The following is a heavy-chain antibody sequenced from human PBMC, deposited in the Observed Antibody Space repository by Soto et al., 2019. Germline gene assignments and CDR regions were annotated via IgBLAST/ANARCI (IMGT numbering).Heavy chain of an antibody. CDR2: INQDGSEK. CDR3: SRILWQWLVHDAFDI. V-gene: IGHV3-7*03. J-gene: IGHJ3*02. D-gene: IGHD6-19*01. CDR1: GFTFSSYW. Sequence: PGGSLRLSCAASGFTFSSYWMSWVRQAPGKGLEWVVNINQDGSEKYYVVPVKGRSTISTDNANNSLYLQMNSLRAEDTAVYYCSRILWQWLVHDAFDIWGQGTMVTASS.